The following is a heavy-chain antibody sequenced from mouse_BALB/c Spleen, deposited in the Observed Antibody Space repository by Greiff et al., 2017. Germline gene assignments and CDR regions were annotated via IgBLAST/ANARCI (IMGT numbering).Heavy chain of an antibody. CDR3: ARDPHYYGSSYYYFDY. V-gene: IGHV2-9*02. D-gene: IGHD1-1*01. CDR2: IWAGGST. J-gene: IGHJ2*01. Sequence: VKLMESGPGLVAPSQSLSITCTVSGFSLTSYGVHWVRQPPGKGLEWLGVIWAGGSTNYNSALMSRLSISKDNSKSQVFLKMNSLQTDDTAMYYCARDPHYYGSSYYYFDYWGQGTTLTVSS. CDR1: GFSLTSYG.